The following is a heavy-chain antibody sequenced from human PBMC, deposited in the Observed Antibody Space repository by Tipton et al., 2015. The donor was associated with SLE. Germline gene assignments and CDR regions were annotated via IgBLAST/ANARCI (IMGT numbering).Heavy chain of an antibody. CDR1: GFTFSSYA. CDR3: ARKAAVAGTRAFDI. CDR2: IYYSGST. V-gene: IGHV4-59*01. D-gene: IGHD6-19*01. J-gene: IGHJ3*02. Sequence: LRLSCAASGFTFSSYAMSWVRQAPGKGLEWIGYIYYSGSTNYNPSLKSRVTISVDTSKNQFSLKLSSVTAADTAVYYCARKAAVAGTRAFDIWGQGTMVTVSS.